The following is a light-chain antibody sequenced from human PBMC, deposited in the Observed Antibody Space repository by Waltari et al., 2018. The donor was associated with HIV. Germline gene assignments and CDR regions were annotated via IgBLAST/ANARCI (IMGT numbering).Light chain of an antibody. J-gene: IGLJ2*01. Sequence: SYELTQPPSVSVSPGQTARITCSGDALPTKYAYWYQQKPGQAPVLVIYKDSERPSGIPERVSGSSSGTTVTLTISGVQAEDEADYYCQSADSSGTKVFGGGTKLTVL. CDR3: QSADSSGTKV. V-gene: IGLV3-25*03. CDR2: KDS. CDR1: ALPTKY.